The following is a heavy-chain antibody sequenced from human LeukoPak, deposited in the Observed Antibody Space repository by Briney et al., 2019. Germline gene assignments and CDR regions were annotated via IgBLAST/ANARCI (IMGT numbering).Heavy chain of an antibody. V-gene: IGHV3-30*03. CDR3: LVILTEPTSPSPDGLDI. CDR1: GFTFSSYG. D-gene: IGHD2-15*01. CDR2: ISYDGSNK. Sequence: GGSLRLSCAASGFTFSSYGMHWVRQAPGKGLKWVAVISYDGSNKYYADSVKGRFTISRDNAKKTLYLQMNSLRVEDTAVYYCLVILTEPTSPSPDGLDIWGQGTMVTVSS. J-gene: IGHJ3*02.